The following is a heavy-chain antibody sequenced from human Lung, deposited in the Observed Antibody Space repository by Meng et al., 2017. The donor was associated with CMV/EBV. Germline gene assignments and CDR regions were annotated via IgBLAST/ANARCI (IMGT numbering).Heavy chain of an antibody. CDR1: GFTFSGFW. CDR3: ARGSGMWFDP. J-gene: IGHJ5*02. Sequence: GESLKISCAASGFTFSGFWMSWVRQAPGKGLEWVANINQDGGDKYYVDSVTGRFTISRDNAKNLVYLQLNSLRVEDTAIYYCARGSGMWFDPWGQGTLVTVS. CDR2: INQDGGDK. V-gene: IGHV3-7*01.